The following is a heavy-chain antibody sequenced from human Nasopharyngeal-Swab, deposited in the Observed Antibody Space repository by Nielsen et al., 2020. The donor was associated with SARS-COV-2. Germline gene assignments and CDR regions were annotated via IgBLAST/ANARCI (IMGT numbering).Heavy chain of an antibody. CDR2: IYPGDSDT. J-gene: IGHJ6*02. CDR3: ARSITSSSWYLYGMDV. CDR1: GYSFTSYW. D-gene: IGHD6-13*01. Sequence: GGSLRLSCKGSGYSFTSYWIGWVRQMPGKGLEWMGIIYPGDSDTRYSPSFQGQVTILADKSISTAYLQWSSLKASDTAMYYCARSITSSSWYLYGMDVWGQGTTVTVSS. V-gene: IGHV5-51*01.